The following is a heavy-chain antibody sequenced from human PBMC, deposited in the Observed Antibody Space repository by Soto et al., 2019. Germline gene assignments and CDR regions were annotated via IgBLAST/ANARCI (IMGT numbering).Heavy chain of an antibody. Sequence: QVQLVQSGAEVKKPESSVKVSCKASGGTFTDYAITWLRQAPGQGLEWMGRIIPVLDLTNYAQKFQGRVTNTADKSTTTNYIELSGLSSEDTAVYYCAKKLRPSAFDLWGRGTLVTVSS. D-gene: IGHD1-26*01. V-gene: IGHV1-69*02. CDR2: IIPVLDLT. J-gene: IGHJ2*01. CDR1: GGTFTDYA. CDR3: AKKLRPSAFDL.